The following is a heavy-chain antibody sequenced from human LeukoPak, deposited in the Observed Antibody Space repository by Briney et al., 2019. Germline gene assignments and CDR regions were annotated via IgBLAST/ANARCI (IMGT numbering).Heavy chain of an antibody. Sequence: ASVKVSCKVSGYTLTELSMHWVRQAPGKGLEWMGGFDPEDGETIYAQKFQGRVTITADKSTSTAYMELSSLRSEDTAVYYCAREAYYMDVWGKGTTVTVSS. V-gene: IGHV1-24*01. CDR2: FDPEDGET. CDR3: AREAYYMDV. J-gene: IGHJ6*03. CDR1: GYTLTELS.